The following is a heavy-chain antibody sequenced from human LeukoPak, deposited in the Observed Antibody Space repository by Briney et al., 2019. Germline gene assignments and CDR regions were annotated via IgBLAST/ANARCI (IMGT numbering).Heavy chain of an antibody. CDR2: IYSGGST. J-gene: IGHJ4*02. D-gene: IGHD2-2*01. CDR1: GFTVSSNY. CDR3: ARGRGYCSSTSCYYFDY. V-gene: IGHV3-66*02. Sequence: GGSLRLSCAASGFTVSSNYMSWVRQAPGKGLEWVSVIYSGGSTYYADSVKGRFNISRDNSKNTLYLQMNSLRAEDTAVYYCARGRGYCSSTSCYYFDYWGQGTLVTVSS.